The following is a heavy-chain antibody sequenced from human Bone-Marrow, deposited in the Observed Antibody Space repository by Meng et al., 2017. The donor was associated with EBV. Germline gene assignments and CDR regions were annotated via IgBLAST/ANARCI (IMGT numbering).Heavy chain of an antibody. J-gene: IGHJ4*02. V-gene: IGHV4-39*07. Sequence: VKPSWTPSLTCIASVGTSNGAEYHGDWLRRPPGKGLERIGTVYYLGVTHYSPSLSSRLSISIDTSKNQFSLKLTSATAADTAVYYCARGTPFDYWGPGILVTVSS. CDR1: VGTSNGAEYH. CDR2: VYYLGVT. D-gene: IGHD3-16*01. CDR3: ARGTPFDY.